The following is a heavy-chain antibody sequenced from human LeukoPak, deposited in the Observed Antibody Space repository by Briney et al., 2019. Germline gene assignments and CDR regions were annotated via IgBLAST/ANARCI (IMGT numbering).Heavy chain of an antibody. CDR1: GGSISSYY. J-gene: IGHJ4*02. CDR2: IYYSGST. D-gene: IGHD1-26*01. CDR3: ARAPPWWELPSYFDY. Sequence: SGTLSLTCTVPGGSISSYYWSWIRQPPGKGLKWIGYIYYSGSTNYNPSLKSRVTISVATSKNQFSLKLSSVTAADTAVYYCARAPPWWELPSYFDYWGQGTLVTVSS. V-gene: IGHV4-59*01.